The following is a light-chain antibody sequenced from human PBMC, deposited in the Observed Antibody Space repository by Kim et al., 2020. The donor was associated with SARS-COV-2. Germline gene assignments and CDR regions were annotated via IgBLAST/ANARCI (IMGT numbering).Light chain of an antibody. CDR1: STTIGNNY. CDR3: GTWDSSLWV. J-gene: IGLJ3*02. V-gene: IGLV1-51*01. CDR2: DNN. Sequence: APRQKVTSSCSRTSTTIGNNYESWYHQLPETTPKLLIYDNNKRPSGIPDRFSGSKSGTSATLGITGLQTGDEADYYCGTWDSSLWVFGGGTQLTVL.